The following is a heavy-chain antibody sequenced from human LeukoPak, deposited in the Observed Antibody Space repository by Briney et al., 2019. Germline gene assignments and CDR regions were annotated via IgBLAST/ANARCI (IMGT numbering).Heavy chain of an antibody. Sequence: GGSLRLSCAASGFTFSSYAMSWVRQAPGKGLEWVSAISGSGGSTYYADSVKDRFTISRDNSKNTLYLQMNSLRAEDTAVYYCAKDTLGGYSSPSFDYWGQGTLVTVSS. D-gene: IGHD5-18*01. V-gene: IGHV3-23*01. J-gene: IGHJ4*02. CDR1: GFTFSSYA. CDR3: AKDTLGGYSSPSFDY. CDR2: ISGSGGST.